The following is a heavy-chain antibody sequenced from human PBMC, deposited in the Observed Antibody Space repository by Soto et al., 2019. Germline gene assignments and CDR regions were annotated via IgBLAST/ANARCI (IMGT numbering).Heavy chain of an antibody. CDR1: GCSISSGDYY. D-gene: IGHD1-1*01. Sequence: SETLSLTCTVSGCSISSGDYYWSWIRQHPGKGLEWIGYIYYSGSTYYNPSLKSRVTISVDTSKNQFSLKLSSVTAADTAVYYRARWPQLEPRFDYWGQGTLVTVSS. CDR3: ARWPQLEPRFDY. J-gene: IGHJ4*02. CDR2: IYYSGST. V-gene: IGHV4-31*03.